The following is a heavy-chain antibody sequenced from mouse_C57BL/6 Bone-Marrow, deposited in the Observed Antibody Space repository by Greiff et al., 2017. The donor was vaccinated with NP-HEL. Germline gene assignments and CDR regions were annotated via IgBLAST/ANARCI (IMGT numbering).Heavy chain of an antibody. CDR1: GYTFTSYG. Sequence: VKLMESGAELARPGASVKLSCKASGYTFTSYGISWVKQRTGQGLEWIGEIYPRSGNTYYNEKFKGKATLTADKSSSTAYMGLRSLTSEDSAVYFCAGGYYVGGQGTTLTVSS. CDR3: AGGYYV. V-gene: IGHV1-81*01. CDR2: IYPRSGNT. J-gene: IGHJ2*01. D-gene: IGHD2-3*01.